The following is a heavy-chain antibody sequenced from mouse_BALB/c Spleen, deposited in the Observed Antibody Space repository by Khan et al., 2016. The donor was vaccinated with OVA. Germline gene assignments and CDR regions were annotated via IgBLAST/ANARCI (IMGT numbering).Heavy chain of an antibody. CDR2: ISTYSGNT. V-gene: IGHV1S137*01. CDR3: TRPAYDGYYDY. D-gene: IGHD2-3*01. CDR1: GYTFTDYA. Sequence: VQLKQSGPELVRPGVSVKISCKGTGYTFTDYAMHWVKQSHAKSLEWIGLISTYSGNTNYKQKFKGKATMTVDKSSSTAYMELARLTSEDSAIXYCTRPAYDGYYDYWGQGTTLTVSS. J-gene: IGHJ2*01.